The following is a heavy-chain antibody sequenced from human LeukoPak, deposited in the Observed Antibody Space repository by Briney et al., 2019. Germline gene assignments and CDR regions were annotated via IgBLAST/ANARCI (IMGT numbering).Heavy chain of an antibody. J-gene: IGHJ4*02. Sequence: PGGSLRLPCAASGFTFRSYAMSWVRQAPGKGLEWVSAISGSGGSTYYADSVKGRFTISRDNSKNTLYLQMNSLRAEDTAVYYCASYDSSGYYHYFDYWGQGTLVTVSS. V-gene: IGHV3-23*01. D-gene: IGHD3-22*01. CDR2: ISGSGGST. CDR3: ASYDSSGYYHYFDY. CDR1: GFTFRSYA.